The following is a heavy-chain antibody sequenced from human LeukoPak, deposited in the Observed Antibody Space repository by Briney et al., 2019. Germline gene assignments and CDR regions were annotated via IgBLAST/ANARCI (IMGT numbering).Heavy chain of an antibody. V-gene: IGHV3-30-3*01. CDR1: GLTFSSYA. D-gene: IGHD3-22*01. CDR3: APSITMIVVGIEYFQH. J-gene: IGHJ1*01. Sequence: GGSLRLSCAASGLTFSSYAMHWVRQAPGKGLEWVAVISYDGSNKYYADSVKGRFTISRDNSKNTLYLQMNSLRAEDTAVYYCAPSITMIVVGIEYFQHWGQGTLVTVSS. CDR2: ISYDGSNK.